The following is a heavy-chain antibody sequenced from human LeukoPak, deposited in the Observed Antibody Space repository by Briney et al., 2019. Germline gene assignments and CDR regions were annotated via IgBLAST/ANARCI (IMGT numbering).Heavy chain of an antibody. CDR3: ARSSGARGDV. Sequence: SETLSLTCTVSGGSISSGGYYWSWIRQHPGKGLEWIGYIYYRGGTYYNPSLKSRVSISVDTSKNQFSLNLSSVTAADTAAYYCARSSGARGDVWGQGTLVTVSS. CDR2: IYYRGGT. D-gene: IGHD2-15*01. V-gene: IGHV4-31*03. J-gene: IGHJ4*02. CDR1: GGSISSGGYY.